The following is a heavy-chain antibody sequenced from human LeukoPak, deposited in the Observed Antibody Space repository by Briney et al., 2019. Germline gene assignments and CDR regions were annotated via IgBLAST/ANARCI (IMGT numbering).Heavy chain of an antibody. CDR2: MNPNSGNT. J-gene: IGHJ3*02. V-gene: IGHV1-8*03. Sequence: ASVKVSCKASGYTFTSYDINWVRQATGQGLEWMGWMNPNSGNTGYAQKFQGRVTITRNTSISTAYMELSSLRSEDTAVYYCARGTRRGVAGTRSRAFDIWGQGTMVTVSS. D-gene: IGHD6-13*01. CDR3: ARGTRRGVAGTRSRAFDI. CDR1: GYTFTSYD.